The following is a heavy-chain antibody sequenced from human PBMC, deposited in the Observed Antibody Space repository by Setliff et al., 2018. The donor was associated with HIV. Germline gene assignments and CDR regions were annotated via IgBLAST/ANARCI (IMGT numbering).Heavy chain of an antibody. CDR3: ARDATSEGYMDV. CDR1: GGSFSGYY. J-gene: IGHJ6*03. CDR2: INHSGST. Sequence: SETLSLTCAVYGGSFSGYYWSWIRQSPGKGLEWIGEINHSGSTKYNPSLKSRVTISVDTSGNQFSLKLTSVTAADTAMYFCARDATSEGYMDVWGKGTTVTVSS. V-gene: IGHV4-34*01.